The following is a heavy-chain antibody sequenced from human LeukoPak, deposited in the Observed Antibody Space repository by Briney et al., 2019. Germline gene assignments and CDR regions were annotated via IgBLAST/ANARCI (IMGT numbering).Heavy chain of an antibody. CDR2: IYYSGST. CDR1: GGSISSYY. J-gene: IGHJ4*02. CDR3: ARGGGSTTVDYYFDY. V-gene: IGHV4-59*01. D-gene: IGHD6-13*01. Sequence: SETLSLTCTVSGGSISSYYWSWIRQPPGKGLEWIGYIYYSGSTNYNPSLKSRVTISVDTSKNQFSLKLSSVTAADTAVYYCARGGGSTTVDYYFDYWGQGTLVTVSS.